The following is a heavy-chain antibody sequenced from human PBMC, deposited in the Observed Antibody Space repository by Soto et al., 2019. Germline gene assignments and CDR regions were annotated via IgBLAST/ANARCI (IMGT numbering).Heavy chain of an antibody. J-gene: IGHJ6*02. Sequence: SETLSLTCAVYGGSFSGYYWSWIRQPPGKGLEWIGEINHSGSTNYNPSLKSRVTISVDTSKNQFSLKLSSVTAADTAVYYCARGWAFYDFWSGDYGMDVWGQGTKVTVSS. CDR2: INHSGST. CDR1: GGSFSGYY. CDR3: ARGWAFYDFWSGDYGMDV. D-gene: IGHD3-3*01. V-gene: IGHV4-34*01.